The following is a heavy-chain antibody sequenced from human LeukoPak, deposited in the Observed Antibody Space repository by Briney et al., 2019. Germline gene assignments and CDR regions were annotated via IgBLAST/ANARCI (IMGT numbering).Heavy chain of an antibody. J-gene: IGHJ4*01. CDR3: ARGARINDY. Sequence: GGSLRLSCAASGFTFSSYSMNWVRQAPGKGLEWVSSISSRSSYIYYADSVKGRFTISRDNAKNSLYLQMNSLRSEDTAVYYCARGARINDYWGQGTLVTVSS. V-gene: IGHV3-21*01. CDR1: GFTFSSYS. CDR2: ISSRSSYI.